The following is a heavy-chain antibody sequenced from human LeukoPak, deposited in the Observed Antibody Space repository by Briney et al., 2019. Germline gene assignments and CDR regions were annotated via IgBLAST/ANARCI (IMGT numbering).Heavy chain of an antibody. D-gene: IGHD2-15*01. CDR3: ARRYCSGGSCYFHYYGMDV. J-gene: IGHJ6*02. CDR1: GFTFSDYY. V-gene: IGHV3-11*01. Sequence: GRSLRLSCAASGFTFSDYYMSWIRQAPGKGLEWVSYISSSGSTIYYADSVKGRFTISRDNAKNSLYLQMNSLRAEDTAVYYCARRYCSGGSCYFHYYGMDVWGQGTTVTVSS. CDR2: ISSSGSTI.